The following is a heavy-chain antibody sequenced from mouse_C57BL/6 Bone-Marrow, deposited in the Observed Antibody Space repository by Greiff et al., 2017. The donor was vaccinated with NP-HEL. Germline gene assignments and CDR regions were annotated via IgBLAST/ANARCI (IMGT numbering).Heavy chain of an antibody. CDR3: ARGRVWLRRGGFDY. D-gene: IGHD2-2*01. Sequence: QVQLQQPGAELVKPGASVKLSCKASGYTFTSYWMHWVKQRPGRGLEWIGRIDPNSGGTQYTEKFKSKATLTVDKPSSTAYMQLSSLTSEDSAVYYCARGRVWLRRGGFDYWGQGTTLTVSS. V-gene: IGHV1-72*01. CDR1: GYTFTSYW. CDR2: IDPNSGGT. J-gene: IGHJ2*01.